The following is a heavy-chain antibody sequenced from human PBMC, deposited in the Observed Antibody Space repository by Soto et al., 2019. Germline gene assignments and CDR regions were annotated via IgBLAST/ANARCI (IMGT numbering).Heavy chain of an antibody. J-gene: IGHJ3*02. V-gene: IGHV1-3*01. D-gene: IGHD6-13*01. CDR2: INAGNGNT. CDR3: ARSPYSSSPRHDAFDI. Sequence: GASVKVSCKASGYTFTSYAMHWVRQAPGQRLEWMGWINAGNGNTKYSQKFQGRVTITRDTSASTAYMELSSLRSEDTAVYYCARSPYSSSPRHDAFDIWGQGTMVTVS. CDR1: GYTFTSYA.